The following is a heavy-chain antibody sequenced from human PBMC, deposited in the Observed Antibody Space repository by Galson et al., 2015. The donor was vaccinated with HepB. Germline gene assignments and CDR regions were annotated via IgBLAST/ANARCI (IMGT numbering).Heavy chain of an antibody. CDR1: GGTFSSYT. CDR3: ARGPLIPYYYGMDV. Sequence: SVKVSCKASGGTFSSYTISWVRQAPGQGLEWMGRIIPILGIANYAQKFQGWVTMTRDTSISTAYMELSRLRSDDTAVYYCARGPLIPYYYGMDVWGQGTTVTVSS. V-gene: IGHV1-69*02. J-gene: IGHJ6*02. D-gene: IGHD2-21*01. CDR2: IIPILGIA.